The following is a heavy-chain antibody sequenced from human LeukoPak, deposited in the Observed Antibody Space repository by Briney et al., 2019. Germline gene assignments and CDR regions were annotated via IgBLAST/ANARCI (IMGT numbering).Heavy chain of an antibody. D-gene: IGHD4-17*01. CDR1: GFSFSSYS. V-gene: IGHV3-21*01. J-gene: IGHJ2*01. CDR2: ISSSSSYI. CDR3: ARESYGDYEWYFDL. Sequence: GGSLRLSCAASGFSFSSYSMNWVRQAPGKGLEWVSFISSSSSYIYYADSVKGRFTISRDNAKNSLYLQVNSPRAADTAVYYCARESYGDYEWYFDLWGRGTLVTVSS.